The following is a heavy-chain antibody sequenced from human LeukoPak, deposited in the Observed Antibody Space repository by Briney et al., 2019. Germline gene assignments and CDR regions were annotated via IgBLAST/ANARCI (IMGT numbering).Heavy chain of an antibody. D-gene: IGHD5-12*01. V-gene: IGHV3-21*01. J-gene: IGHJ4*02. CDR1: GFTFSSYS. CDR3: ASGDRNGYDSFDY. Sequence: GGSLRLSCAASGFTFSSYSMNWVRQAPGEGLEWVSSISSSSSYIYYADSVKGRFTISRDNAKNSLYLQMNSLRAEDTAVYYCASGDRNGYDSFDYWGQGTLVTVSS. CDR2: ISSSSSYI.